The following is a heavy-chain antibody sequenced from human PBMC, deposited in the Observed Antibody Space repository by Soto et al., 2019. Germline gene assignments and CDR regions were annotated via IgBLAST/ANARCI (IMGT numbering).Heavy chain of an antibody. CDR3: AKEGAGSSFTGRYGMDV. CDR1: RFIFNNYA. CDR2: ISGSGGST. D-gene: IGHD6-6*01. J-gene: IGHJ6*02. Sequence: GGSLRLSCSASRFIFNNYAMSWVRQAPGKGLEWVSSISGSGGSTYYADSVKGRFTISRDNSKNTLYVQMNSLRAEDTAIYYCAKEGAGSSFTGRYGMDVWGQGTTVTVSS. V-gene: IGHV3-23*01.